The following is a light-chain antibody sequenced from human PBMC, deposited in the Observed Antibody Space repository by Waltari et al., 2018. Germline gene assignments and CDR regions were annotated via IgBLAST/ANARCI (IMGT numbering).Light chain of an antibody. CDR2: DNN. CDR1: SSNIGNNY. V-gene: IGLV1-51*01. CDR3: GTWDSSVV. Sequence: QSVLTQPPSVSAAPGQKVTISCSGSSSNIGNNYVSWYQQLPGTAPKLLIYDNNKRPSGIPDRFSGSKSGTSATLGITGLQTGDEADYYCGTWDSSVVFGGGTKLTVL. J-gene: IGLJ3*02.